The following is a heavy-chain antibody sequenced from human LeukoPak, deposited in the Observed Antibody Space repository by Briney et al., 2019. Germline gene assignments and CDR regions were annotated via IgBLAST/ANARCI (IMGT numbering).Heavy chain of an antibody. D-gene: IGHD6-19*01. CDR2: IIPIFGTA. Sequence: ASVKVSCKASGGTFSSYAISWVRQAPGQGLEWMGGIIPIFGTANYAQKFQGRVTITADESTSTAYMELSSLRSEDTAVYYGALSSGKHWTFDYWGQGTLVTVSS. CDR3: ALSSGKHWTFDY. V-gene: IGHV1-69*13. J-gene: IGHJ4*02. CDR1: GGTFSSYA.